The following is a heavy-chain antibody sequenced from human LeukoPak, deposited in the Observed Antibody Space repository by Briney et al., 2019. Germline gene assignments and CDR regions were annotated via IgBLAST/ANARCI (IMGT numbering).Heavy chain of an antibody. D-gene: IGHD3-3*01. V-gene: IGHV4-30-4*01. Sequence: SETLSLTCTVSGGSISSGDYYWSWLRQPPGKGLEWIGYIYYSGSTYYNPSLKSRVTISVDTSKNQFSLKLSSVTAADTAVYYCASTSAPVLRFLEWPLAFDYWGQGTLVTVSS. J-gene: IGHJ4*02. CDR3: ASTSAPVLRFLEWPLAFDY. CDR1: GGSISSGDYY. CDR2: IYYSGST.